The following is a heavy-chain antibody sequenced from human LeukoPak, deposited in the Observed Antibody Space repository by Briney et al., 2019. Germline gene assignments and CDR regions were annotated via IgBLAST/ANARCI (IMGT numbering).Heavy chain of an antibody. V-gene: IGHV4-34*01. CDR1: GGSFSGYY. J-gene: IGHJ5*02. CDR3: ARVKGGYDYVWGSYRFSNWFDP. D-gene: IGHD3-16*02. CDR2: INHSGST. Sequence: SETLSLTCAVYGGSFSGYYWSWIRQPPGKGLEWIGEINHSGSTNFNPSLKSRVTISVDTSKNQFALKLSSLNTADPARYYCARVKGGYDYVWGSYRFSNWFDPWGQGTLVTVSS.